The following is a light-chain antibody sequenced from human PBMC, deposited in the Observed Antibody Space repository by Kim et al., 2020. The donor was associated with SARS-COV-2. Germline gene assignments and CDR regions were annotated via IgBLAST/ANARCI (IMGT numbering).Light chain of an antibody. Sequence: EIVLTQSPGTLSLSPGERATLSCRASQSVSSSYLAWYQQKPGQAPRLLIYGASSRPTGIPDRFSGSGSGTDFTLTISRLEPEDFAVYYCQQYGSSPGYSFGQGTKLEI. CDR1: QSVSSSY. CDR3: QQYGSSPGYS. V-gene: IGKV3-20*01. CDR2: GAS. J-gene: IGKJ2*03.